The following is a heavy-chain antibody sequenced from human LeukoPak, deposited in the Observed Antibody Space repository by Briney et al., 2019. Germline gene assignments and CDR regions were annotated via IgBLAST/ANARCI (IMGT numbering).Heavy chain of an antibody. CDR3: AKSLVRWAFDY. CDR2: LTTDGGST. V-gene: IGHV3-23*01. J-gene: IGHJ4*02. CDR1: GFTFRNYD. Sequence: GGSLRLSCAASGFTFRNYDMSLVRQAPGKGLEWVSSLTTDGGSTEYADSVKGRFTISRDNSKNTLYLQMNSLRAEDTALYYCAKSLVRWAFDYWGQGTLVTVSS. D-gene: IGHD4-23*01.